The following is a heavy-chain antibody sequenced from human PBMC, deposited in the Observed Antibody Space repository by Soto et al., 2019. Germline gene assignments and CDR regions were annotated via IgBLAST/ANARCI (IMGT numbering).Heavy chain of an antibody. CDR2: INAGNGNT. D-gene: IGHD2-2*01. J-gene: IGHJ4*02. CDR1: GYTFTSYA. V-gene: IGHV1-3*01. Sequence: ASVKVSCKASGYTFTSYAMHWVRQAPGQRLEWMGWINAGNGNTKYSQKFQGRVTITRDTSASTAYMELSSLRSEDTAVYYCARAGRHDIVVVPAAIDYWAQGTLVTVSS. CDR3: ARAGRHDIVVVPAAIDY.